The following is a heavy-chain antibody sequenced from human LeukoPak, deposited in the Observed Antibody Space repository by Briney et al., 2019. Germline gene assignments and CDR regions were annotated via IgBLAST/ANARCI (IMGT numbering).Heavy chain of an antibody. V-gene: IGHV3-30*03. D-gene: IGHD2-2*01. CDR1: GFTFNNYG. CDR3: ARRRIVVVPAADFFDY. Sequence: GGSLRLSCAASGFTFNNYGMHWVRQAPGKGLEWVAIISYDGSNTYYADSVKGRFTISRDNSKNTLYLQMNSLRAEDTAVYYCARRRIVVVPAADFFDYWGQGTLVTVSS. J-gene: IGHJ4*02. CDR2: ISYDGSNT.